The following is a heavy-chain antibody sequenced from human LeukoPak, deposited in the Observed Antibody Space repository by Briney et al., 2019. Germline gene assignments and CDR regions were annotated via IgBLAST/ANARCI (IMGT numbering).Heavy chain of an antibody. D-gene: IGHD4-23*01. CDR3: AKDYGGNLPYYYGMDV. CDR1: GFTFSSYG. J-gene: IGHJ6*02. V-gene: IGHV3-30*18. CDR2: ISYDGSNK. Sequence: PGGSLRLSCAAPGFTFSSYGMHWVRQAPGKGLDWVAVISYDGSNKYYADSVKGRFTISRDNSKNTLYLQMNSLRAEDTAVYYCAKDYGGNLPYYYGMDVWGQGTTVTVSS.